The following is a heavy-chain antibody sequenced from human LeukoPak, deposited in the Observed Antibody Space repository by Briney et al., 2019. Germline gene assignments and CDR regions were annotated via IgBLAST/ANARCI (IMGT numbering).Heavy chain of an antibody. D-gene: IGHD5-24*01. CDR2: ITKSGDQT. Sequence: PGGSLRLSCVPSGITFSNSALSWVRQAPGKGLEWVSTITKSGDQTHYADSVRGLFTISRDIFKNTLYLQMNSLRAEDTAVYHCVKSAGKDGYRDVSDIWGQGTVVTVSS. J-gene: IGHJ3*02. CDR3: VKSAGKDGYRDVSDI. CDR1: GITFSNSA. V-gene: IGHV3-23*01.